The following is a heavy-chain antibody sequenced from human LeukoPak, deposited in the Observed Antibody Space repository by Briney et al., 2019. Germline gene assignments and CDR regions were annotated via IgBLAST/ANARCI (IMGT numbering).Heavy chain of an antibody. V-gene: IGHV1-18*01. CDR1: GYTFSAYG. CDR2: SSGTGYNM. Sequence: ASVKVSCKASGYTFSAYGITWVRQAPGQGLEWMAWSSGTGYNMEYAQKFQGRVAMTTDTSTSTAYLELRSLRSDDTAVYYCARSRCSDSTSCYYFFFFDSWGQGSLVTVSS. CDR3: ARSRCSDSTSCYYFFFFDS. D-gene: IGHD2-2*01. J-gene: IGHJ4*02.